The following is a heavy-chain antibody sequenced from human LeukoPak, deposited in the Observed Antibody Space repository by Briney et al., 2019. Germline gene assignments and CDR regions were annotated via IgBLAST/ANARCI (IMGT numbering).Heavy chain of an antibody. CDR2: IYYSGST. V-gene: IGHV4-59*01. J-gene: IGHJ3*02. Sequence: SETLSLTCTVSGGSISSYYWSWIRQPPGKGLEWIGYIYYSGSTSYNPSLKSRVTISVDTSKNQFSLKLSSVTAADTAVYYCARDRALSDAFDIWGQGTMVTVSS. CDR1: GGSISSYY. CDR3: ARDRALSDAFDI.